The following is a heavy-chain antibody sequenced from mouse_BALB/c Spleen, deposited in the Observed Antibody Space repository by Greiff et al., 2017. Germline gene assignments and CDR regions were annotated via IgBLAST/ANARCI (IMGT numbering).Heavy chain of an antibody. CDR1: GYSFTGYY. CDR3: ARHYDYAWFAY. CDR2: INPYNGAT. Sequence: VQLKQSGPELVRPGASVKISCKASGYSFTGYYMHWVKQSHVKSLEWIGRINPYNGATSYNQNFKDKASLTVDKSSSTAYMELHSLTSEDSAVYYCARHYDYAWFAYWGQGTLVTVSA. D-gene: IGHD2-4*01. V-gene: IGHV1-31*01. J-gene: IGHJ3*01.